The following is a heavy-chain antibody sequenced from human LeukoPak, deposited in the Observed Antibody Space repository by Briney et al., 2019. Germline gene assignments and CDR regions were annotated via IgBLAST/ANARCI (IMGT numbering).Heavy chain of an antibody. CDR2: VSGSGGST. Sequence: QTGGSLRLSCAASGFTFSSYVMSWVRQAPGEGLEWVSTVSGSGGSTYYADSVKGRFTISRDNSKNTLYLQMTSLRAGDTAVYYCAKDQVATVTPECFDHWGQGTLVTVSS. D-gene: IGHD4-17*01. CDR3: AKDQVATVTPECFDH. V-gene: IGHV3-23*01. J-gene: IGHJ4*02. CDR1: GFTFSSYV.